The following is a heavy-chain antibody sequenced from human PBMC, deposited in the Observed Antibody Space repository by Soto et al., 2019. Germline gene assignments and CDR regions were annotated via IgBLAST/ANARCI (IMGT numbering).Heavy chain of an antibody. Sequence: ASVKVSCKASGGTFSSYAISWVRQAPGQGLEWMGGIIPIFGTANYAQKFQGRVTITADESTSTAYMELSSLRSEDTAVYYCATQTYYYDTSGDHFDNLAHGYPVTVSS. V-gene: IGHV1-69*13. CDR1: GGTFSSYA. CDR3: ATQTYYYDTSGDHFDN. D-gene: IGHD3-22*01. CDR2: IIPIFGTA. J-gene: IGHJ4*01.